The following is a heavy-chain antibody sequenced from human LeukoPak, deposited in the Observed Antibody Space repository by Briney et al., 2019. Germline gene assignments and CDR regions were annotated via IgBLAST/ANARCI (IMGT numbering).Heavy chain of an antibody. Sequence: GGSQRLSCAAPGFTFRTYWMHWVRQTPGQGLVWVSRINSDGSTTNYADSVKGRFTVSRDNAQNTLYLQMSSLRAEDTAVYYCARAGNYYSEYWGQGALVTVSS. CDR1: GFTFRTYW. J-gene: IGHJ4*02. D-gene: IGHD3-10*01. CDR3: ARAGNYYSEY. CDR2: INSDGSTT. V-gene: IGHV3-74*01.